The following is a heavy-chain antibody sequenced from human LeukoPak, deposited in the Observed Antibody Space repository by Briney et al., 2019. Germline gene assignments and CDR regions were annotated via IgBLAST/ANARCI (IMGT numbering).Heavy chain of an antibody. CDR1: GFTFSSYG. J-gene: IGHJ4*02. V-gene: IGHV3-33*01. CDR3: ARDSYYYDSSGYYYIDY. Sequence: LPGGSLRLSCAASGFTFSSYGMHWVRQAPGKGLEWVAVIWYDGSNKYYADSVKGRFTISRDNSKNTLYLQMNSLRAEDTAVYYCARDSYYYDSSGYYYIDYWGQGTLVTVSS. CDR2: IWYDGSNK. D-gene: IGHD3-22*01.